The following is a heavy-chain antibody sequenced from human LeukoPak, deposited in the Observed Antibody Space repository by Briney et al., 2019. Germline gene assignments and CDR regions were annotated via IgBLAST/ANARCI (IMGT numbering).Heavy chain of an antibody. CDR1: GFTFSDYY. V-gene: IGHV3-11*06. D-gene: IGHD3-10*01. CDR3: ARPQLLRFGEGGAFDI. CDR2: ISSSSSYT. J-gene: IGHJ3*02. Sequence: GGSLRLSCAASGFTFSDYYMSWIRQAPGKGLEWVSYISSSSSYTNYADSVKGRFTISRDNAKNSLYLQMNSLRAEDTAVYYCARPQLLRFGEGGAFDIWGQGTMVTVSS.